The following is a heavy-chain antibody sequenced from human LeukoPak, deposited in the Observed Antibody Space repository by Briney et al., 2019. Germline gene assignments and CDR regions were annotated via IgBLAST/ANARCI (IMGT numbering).Heavy chain of an antibody. CDR3: AKALDTYGYMRFDF. CDR1: GFTFSYYD. Sequence: PGGSLRLSCAASGFTFSYYDMSWVRQAPGKGLEWVASITLSGGSTFYADSVKGRFTISRDNSKNTMYLQMNSLRAEDTALYYCAKALDTYGYMRFDFWGQGTLVTVSS. J-gene: IGHJ4*02. V-gene: IGHV3-23*01. D-gene: IGHD5-18*01. CDR2: ITLSGGST.